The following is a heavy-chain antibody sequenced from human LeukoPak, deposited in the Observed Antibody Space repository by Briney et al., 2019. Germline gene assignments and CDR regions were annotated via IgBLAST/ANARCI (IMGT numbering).Heavy chain of an antibody. Sequence: ASVKVSCKASGYTFTGYYMHWVRQAPGQGLEWMGWINPNSGGTNYAQKFQGRVTMTRDTSISTAYMELSRLRSDDTAAYYCARTLDCGGDCYPDAFDIWGQGTMVTVSS. D-gene: IGHD2-21*02. V-gene: IGHV1-2*02. CDR2: INPNSGGT. CDR3: ARTLDCGGDCYPDAFDI. CDR1: GYTFTGYY. J-gene: IGHJ3*02.